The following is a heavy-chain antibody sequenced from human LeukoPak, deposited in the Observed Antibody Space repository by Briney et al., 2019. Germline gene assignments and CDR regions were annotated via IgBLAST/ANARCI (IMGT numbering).Heavy chain of an antibody. CDR3: ASFPGIAAAGTKADWFDP. CDR2: IYYSGST. Sequence: SETLSLTCTVSGGSISSYYWSWIRQPPGKGLEWIGYIYYSGSTNYNPSLKSRVTISVDTSKNQFSLKLSSVTAADTAVYYCASFPGIAAAGTKADWFDPWGQGTLVTVSS. D-gene: IGHD6-13*01. J-gene: IGHJ5*02. CDR1: GGSISSYY. V-gene: IGHV4-59*01.